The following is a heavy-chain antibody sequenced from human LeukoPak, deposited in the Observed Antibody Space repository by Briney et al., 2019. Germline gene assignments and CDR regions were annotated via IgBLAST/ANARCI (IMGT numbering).Heavy chain of an antibody. CDR3: ARDGTRAAVADPGALRVYYYGMDV. CDR2: IIPIFGTA. J-gene: IGHJ6*02. CDR1: GGTFSSYA. V-gene: IGHV1-69*13. D-gene: IGHD6-19*01. Sequence: ASVKVSCKASGGTFSSYAISWVRQAPGQGLEWMGGIIPIFGTANYAQKFQGRVTITADESTSTAYMELSSLRSEDTAVYYCARDGTRAAVADPGALRVYYYGMDVWGQGTTVTVSS.